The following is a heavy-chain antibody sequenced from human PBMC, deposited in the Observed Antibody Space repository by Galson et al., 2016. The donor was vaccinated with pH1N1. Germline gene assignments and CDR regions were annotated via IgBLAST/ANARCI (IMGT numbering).Heavy chain of an antibody. CDR2: IYPGDSDT. V-gene: IGHV5-51*01. D-gene: IGHD2-2*01. CDR1: GYSFTSYW. CDR3: TRLWVREDIVVVPAAPFDY. J-gene: IGHJ4*02. Sequence: QSGAEVKKPGESLKISCKDSGYSFTSYWIGWVRRMPGKGLEWMGIIYPGDSDTRYSPSFQGQVTISADKSISTAYLQWSSLKASDTAIYYCTRLWVREDIVVVPAAPFDYWGQGTLVTVSS.